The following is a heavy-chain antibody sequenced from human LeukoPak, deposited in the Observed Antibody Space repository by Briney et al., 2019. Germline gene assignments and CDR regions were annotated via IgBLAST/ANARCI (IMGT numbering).Heavy chain of an antibody. Sequence: ASVKVSCRASGYTFTGYYMHWVRQAPGQGLEWMGWINPNSGGTNYAQKFQGRVTMTRDTSISTAYMELSRLRTDDTAVYYCATSSHYYDAFDIWGQGTMVTFSS. D-gene: IGHD3-10*01. CDR3: ATSSHYYDAFDI. CDR1: GYTFTGYY. V-gene: IGHV1-2*02. J-gene: IGHJ3*02. CDR2: INPNSGGT.